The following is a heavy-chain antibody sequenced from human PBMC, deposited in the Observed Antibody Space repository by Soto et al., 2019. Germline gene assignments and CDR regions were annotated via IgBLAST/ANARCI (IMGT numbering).Heavy chain of an antibody. CDR1: GGTFSSRA. CDR3: ANSRGGTFLGYHGMDI. CDR2: IIPVFGRV. D-gene: IGHD3-16*01. V-gene: IGHV1-69*01. Sequence: QVQLVQSGPEVKKTGTSVNVSCKASGGTFSSRAISWVRQAPGQGLEWMGGIIPVFGRVNYAEKFQDRVTITADESTGTVYMELSSLRSEDTALYYCANSRGGTFLGYHGMDIWGQGTTVSVSS. J-gene: IGHJ6*02.